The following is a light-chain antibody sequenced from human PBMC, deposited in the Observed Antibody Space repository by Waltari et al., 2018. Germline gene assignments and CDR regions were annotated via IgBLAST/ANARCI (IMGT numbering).Light chain of an antibody. CDR1: SSDVGAYNY. Sequence: QSALTQPRSVSGSPGQSVTISCTGTSSDVGAYNYGSWYQQHPDKAPRLIISEVSEGPAGVPDRSSVSKSGNTASLTISGLQAEDEADYYCCSYAGGYLVVFGGGTKLTVL. J-gene: IGLJ2*01. CDR3: CSYAGGYLVV. CDR2: EVS. V-gene: IGLV2-11*01.